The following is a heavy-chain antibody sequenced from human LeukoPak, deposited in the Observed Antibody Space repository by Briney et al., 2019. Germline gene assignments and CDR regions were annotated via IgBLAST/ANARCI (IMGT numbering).Heavy chain of an antibody. Sequence: PSETLSLTCTVSGVSMSSGAFYWSWIRQHPGKGLEWIGNIYYSGSTYYNPSLKSRVTISVDRSENQFSLKLTSVTAADTAVYYCARAFPFDDYGDPDAFDIWGQGTMVTVSS. CDR3: ARAFPFDDYGDPDAFDI. D-gene: IGHD4-17*01. J-gene: IGHJ3*02. CDR1: GVSMSSGAFY. V-gene: IGHV4-30-4*08. CDR2: IYYSGST.